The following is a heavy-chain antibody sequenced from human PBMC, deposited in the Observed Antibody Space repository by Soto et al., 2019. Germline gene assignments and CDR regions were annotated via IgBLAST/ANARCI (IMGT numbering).Heavy chain of an antibody. J-gene: IGHJ6*02. CDR3: ARYYDFNGAASGGIYV. Sequence: GGSLRLSCAGSGFTVSNNYMSWVRQGPGKGLERVSTIYRGDSTYYADSVKGRFTISRDNSKNTLYLLMNSLRTEDTAVYYCARYYDFNGAASGGIYVRAQRTALPVS. V-gene: IGHV3-53*01. CDR1: GFTVSNNY. CDR2: IYRGDST. D-gene: IGHD3-16*01.